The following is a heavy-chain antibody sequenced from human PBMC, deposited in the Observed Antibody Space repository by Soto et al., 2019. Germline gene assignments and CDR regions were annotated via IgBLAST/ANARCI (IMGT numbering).Heavy chain of an antibody. CDR1: GGSISSSSYY. Sequence: QLQLQESGPGLVKPSETLSLTCTVSGGSISSSSYYWGWIRQPPGKGLEWIGSIYYSGSTYYNPSLKSRVTISVDTSTNQFSLKLSSVTAADTAVYYCAKGGSGSYSNAFDIWGQGTMVTVSS. D-gene: IGHD3-10*01. CDR2: IYYSGST. J-gene: IGHJ3*02. V-gene: IGHV4-39*01. CDR3: AKGGSGSYSNAFDI.